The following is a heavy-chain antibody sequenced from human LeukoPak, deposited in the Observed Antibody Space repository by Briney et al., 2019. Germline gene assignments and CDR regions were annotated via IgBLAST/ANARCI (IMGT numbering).Heavy chain of an antibody. Sequence: GGSLRLSCAASGFTFSVYSMNWVRQAPGKGLEWVSFITSSSSTIYYADSVRGRFIISRDNAKNSLYLQMNSLRAEDTAVYYCARETVSGSQEYYYGMDVWGQGTTVTVSS. CDR3: ARETVSGSQEYYYGMDV. V-gene: IGHV3-48*04. CDR1: GFTFSVYS. D-gene: IGHD1-26*01. CDR2: ITSSSSTI. J-gene: IGHJ6*02.